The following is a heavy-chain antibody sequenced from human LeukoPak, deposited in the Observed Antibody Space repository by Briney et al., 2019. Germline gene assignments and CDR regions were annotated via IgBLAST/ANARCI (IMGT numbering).Heavy chain of an antibody. V-gene: IGHV3-9*01. CDR3: AKDSKILTGYYAYYGMDV. CDR1: GFTFDDYA. Sequence: PGGSLRLSCAASGFTFDDYAMHWVRQAPGKGLEWVSGISWNSGSIGYADSVKGRFTISRDNAKNSLYLQMNSLRAEDTALYYCAKDSKILTGYYAYYGMDVWGQGSTVTVSS. CDR2: ISWNSGSI. D-gene: IGHD3-9*01. J-gene: IGHJ6*02.